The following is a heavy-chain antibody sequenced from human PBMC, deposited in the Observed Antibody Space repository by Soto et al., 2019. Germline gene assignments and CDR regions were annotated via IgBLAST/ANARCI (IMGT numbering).Heavy chain of an antibody. V-gene: IGHV1-8*01. Sequence: QVQLVQSGAEVKKPGASVKVSCKASGYTFTSYDINWVRQATGQGLEWMGWMNPNSGNTGYAQKFQGRVTMTRNTXIXXAYMELSSLRSEDTAVYYCARGYSSGWYASGWFDPWGQGTLVTVSS. D-gene: IGHD6-19*01. J-gene: IGHJ5*02. CDR2: MNPNSGNT. CDR1: GYTFTSYD. CDR3: ARGYSSGWYASGWFDP.